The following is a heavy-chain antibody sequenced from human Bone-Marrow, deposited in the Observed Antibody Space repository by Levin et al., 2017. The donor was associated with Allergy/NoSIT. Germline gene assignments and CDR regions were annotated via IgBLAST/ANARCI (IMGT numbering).Heavy chain of an antibody. V-gene: IGHV3-74*03. Sequence: PGGSLRLSCVASGFTFSRDWMHWVRQAPGKGLVWVSRIHSDGTPTTYADSVKGRFTISRDNAKNTLYLQMNNLSPEDTAVYYCARDFGYYYMDVWGKGTTVTVSS. CDR3: ARDFGYYYMDV. CDR2: IHSDGTPT. J-gene: IGHJ6*03. D-gene: IGHD3-10*01. CDR1: GFTFSRDW.